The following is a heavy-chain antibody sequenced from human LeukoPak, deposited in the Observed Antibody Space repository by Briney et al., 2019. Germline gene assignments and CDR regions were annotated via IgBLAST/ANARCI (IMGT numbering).Heavy chain of an antibody. CDR1: GFTFDDSG. J-gene: IGHJ4*02. V-gene: IGHV3-20*04. CDR2: INWSGDST. Sequence: GGSLRLSCAGSGFTFDDSGMSWVRQAPGKGLEWVSGINWSGDSTTYADSVKGRFTISRDNAKNSLYLQMNSLRAEDTAVYYCARDRGQPFLETVGWGQGTLVTVSS. CDR3: ARDRGQPFLETVG. D-gene: IGHD3-3*02.